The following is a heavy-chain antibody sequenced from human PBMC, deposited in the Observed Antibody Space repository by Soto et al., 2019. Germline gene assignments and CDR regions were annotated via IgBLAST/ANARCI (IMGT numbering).Heavy chain of an antibody. D-gene: IGHD3-3*01. J-gene: IGHJ4*02. V-gene: IGHV1-18*01. CDR2: ISAYNGNT. CDR3: ARGGPFAVADTDY. Sequence: QVQLVQSGAEVKKPGASVKVSCKASGYTFTNYGFTWVRQAPGKGLEWMGWISAYNGNTNYAQKFQGRVTMTTDTSTTTAYMDLRSLRSDDTAVYYGARGGPFAVADTDYWGQGTLVTVSS. CDR1: GYTFTNYG.